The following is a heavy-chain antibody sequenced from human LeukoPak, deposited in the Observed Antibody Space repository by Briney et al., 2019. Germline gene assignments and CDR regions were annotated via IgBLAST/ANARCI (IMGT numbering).Heavy chain of an antibody. V-gene: IGHV5-51*01. J-gene: IGHJ3*02. Sequence: ESLKISCKGSGYSFTSYWIGWVRQMPGKGLEWMGIISPDDSHTRYSPSFQGQVTISADKSITTAYLQWSSLKASDTATYYCARLAAADAFDIWGQGTMVTVSS. D-gene: IGHD6-13*01. CDR3: ARLAAADAFDI. CDR2: ISPDDSHT. CDR1: GYSFTSYW.